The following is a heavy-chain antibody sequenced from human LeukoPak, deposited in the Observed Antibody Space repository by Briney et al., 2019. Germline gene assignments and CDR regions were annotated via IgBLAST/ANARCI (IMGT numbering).Heavy chain of an antibody. V-gene: IGHV3-23*01. CDR2: MSGSGDGT. CDR3: AKMMGQRLYDYCMDV. J-gene: IGHJ6*03. Sequence: PGGSLSLFCAASGFAFSNFAMSWVREAPGEALVWVSDMSGSGDGTYYADAVKGRFTISRDNSKNTLYLQMNSLRAEDTAVYYCAKMMGQRLYDYCMDVWGKGTTVTVSS. CDR1: GFAFSNFA. D-gene: IGHD3-16*01.